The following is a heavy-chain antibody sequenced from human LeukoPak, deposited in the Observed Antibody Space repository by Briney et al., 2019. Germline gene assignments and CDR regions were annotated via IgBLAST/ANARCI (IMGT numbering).Heavy chain of an antibody. CDR3: ARDRGIAVAGPLDY. Sequence: GGSLRLSCAASGFTFSSYGMHWVRQSPGKGLEWVAVIWYDGSKKCYADSVKGRFTISRDNSKNTLYVQMNSLRAEDTAVYYCARDRGIAVAGPLDYWGQGTLVTVSS. J-gene: IGHJ4*02. D-gene: IGHD6-19*01. CDR2: IWYDGSKK. V-gene: IGHV3-33*01. CDR1: GFTFSSYG.